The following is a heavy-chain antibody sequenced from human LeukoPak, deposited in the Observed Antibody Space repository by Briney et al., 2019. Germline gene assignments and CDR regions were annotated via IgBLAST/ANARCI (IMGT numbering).Heavy chain of an antibody. CDR1: GFTFSSYA. CDR3: AELGITMIGGV. V-gene: IGHV3-48*03. Sequence: GGSLRLSCAASGFTFSSYAMSWVRQAPGKGLEWVSYISSSGSTIYYADSVKGRFTISRDNAKNSLYLQMNSLRAEDTAVYYCAELGITMIGGVWGKGATVTISS. D-gene: IGHD3-10*02. CDR2: ISSSGSTI. J-gene: IGHJ6*04.